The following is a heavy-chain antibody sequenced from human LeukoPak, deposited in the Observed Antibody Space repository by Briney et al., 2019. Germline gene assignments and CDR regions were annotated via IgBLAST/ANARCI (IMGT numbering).Heavy chain of an antibody. CDR1: GGSVSGYY. Sequence: SETLSLTRTVSGGSVSGYYWSWIRQPPGKGLEWIGYIYYSGSTTYNPSLKSRVTISVNTSKNQFSLKLSSVTAADTAVYYCARCSVPNWFDPWGQGTLVTVSS. CDR2: IYYSGST. D-gene: IGHD2-15*01. V-gene: IGHV4-59*02. J-gene: IGHJ5*02. CDR3: ARCSVPNWFDP.